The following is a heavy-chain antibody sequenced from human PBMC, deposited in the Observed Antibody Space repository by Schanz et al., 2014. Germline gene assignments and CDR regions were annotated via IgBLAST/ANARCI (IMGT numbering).Heavy chain of an antibody. Sequence: EVQLVESGGGLAQPGGSLRLSCAASGFTFSDAWMTWVRQAPEKGLEWVGRIKSKTDGGTTDYAAPVKGRFTISRDDSKNTLFLQMNSLKTEDTAVYYCTTYCDGGCAIDNWGQGALVTVSS. CDR2: IKSKTDGGTT. V-gene: IGHV3-15*01. CDR1: GFTFSDAW. D-gene: IGHD6-19*01. CDR3: TTYCDGGCAIDN. J-gene: IGHJ4*02.